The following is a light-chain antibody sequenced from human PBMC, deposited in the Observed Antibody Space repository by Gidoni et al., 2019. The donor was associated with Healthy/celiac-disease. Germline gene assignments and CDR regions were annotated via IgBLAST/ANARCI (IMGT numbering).Light chain of an antibody. V-gene: IGKV1-39*01. CDR3: QQSYSTPT. CDR1: PSISSY. J-gene: IGKJ4*01. Sequence: DIQMTQSPSSLSASVGDRVTITCRASPSISSYLNWYQQKPGKAPKLLIYAASSLQSWVPSRFSGSGSGTDFTLTISSLQPEAFATYYCQQSYSTPTFGGGTKVEIK. CDR2: AAS.